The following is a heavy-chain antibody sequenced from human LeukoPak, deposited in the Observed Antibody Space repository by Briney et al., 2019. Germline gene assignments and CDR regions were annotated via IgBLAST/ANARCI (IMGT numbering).Heavy chain of an antibody. Sequence: GGSLSLSCAASGFTFSTYWMTWVRQAPGKGLEWVANIKQDGSEKYYVDSVEGRFTISRDNAKNSLYLQMNSLRAEDTAVYYCARDPEYYYDSSGVRYYYYYMDVWGKGTTVTVSS. CDR3: ARDPEYYYDSSGVRYYYYYMDV. V-gene: IGHV3-7*01. CDR2: IKQDGSEK. D-gene: IGHD3-22*01. J-gene: IGHJ6*03. CDR1: GFTFSTYW.